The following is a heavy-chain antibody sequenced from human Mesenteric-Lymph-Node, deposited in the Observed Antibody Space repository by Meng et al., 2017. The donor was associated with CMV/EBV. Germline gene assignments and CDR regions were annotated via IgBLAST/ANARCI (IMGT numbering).Heavy chain of an antibody. D-gene: IGHD1-14*01. CDR3: AKDRSRYYYYFGMDV. V-gene: IGHV3-23*01. J-gene: IGHJ6*02. CDR2: ISGSGGST. Sequence: GESLKISCAASGFTFSSYAMSWVRQAPGKGLEWVSAISGSGGSTYYADSVKGRFTISRDNSKNTLYLQMNSLRAEDTAVYYCAKDRSRYYYYFGMDVWGQGTTVTVSS. CDR1: GFTFSSYA.